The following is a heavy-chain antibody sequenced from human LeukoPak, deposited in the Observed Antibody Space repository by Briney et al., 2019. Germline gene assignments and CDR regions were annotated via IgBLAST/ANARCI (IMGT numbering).Heavy chain of an antibody. V-gene: IGHV3-30*18. CDR1: GFTFSSYG. CDR3: AKDFRYYDSSGYYLGEYFDY. J-gene: IGHJ4*02. Sequence: PGRSLRLSCAASGFTFSSYGMHWVRQAPGKGLEWVAVISYDGSNKYYADSVKGRFTISRDSSKNTLYLQMNSVRAEDTAVYYCAKDFRYYDSSGYYLGEYFDYWGQGTLVTVSS. CDR2: ISYDGSNK. D-gene: IGHD3-22*01.